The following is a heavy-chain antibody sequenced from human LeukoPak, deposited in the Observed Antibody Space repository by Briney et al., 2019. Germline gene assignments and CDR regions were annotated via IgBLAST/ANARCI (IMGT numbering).Heavy chain of an antibody. CDR3: AKDPTYGSGSYVFDY. D-gene: IGHD3-10*01. CDR2: ISGSGGST. CDR1: GFTFSSYA. J-gene: IGHJ4*02. V-gene: IGHV3-23*01. Sequence: PGASLRLSCAASGFTFSSYAMSWVRQAPGKGLEWVSAISGSGGSTYYADSVKGRFTISRDNSKNTLYLQMNSLRADDTAVYYCAKDPTYGSGSYVFDYWGQGTLVTVSS.